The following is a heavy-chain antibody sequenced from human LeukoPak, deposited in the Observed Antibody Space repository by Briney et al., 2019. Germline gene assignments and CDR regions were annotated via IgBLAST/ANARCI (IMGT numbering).Heavy chain of an antibody. CDR2: IGYTGDST. Sequence: GGSLRLSCAASGFTFSSYAMNWVRQAPGKRLEWVSGIGYTGDSTFYADSVKGRFTASRDSSKNTLFLHMNSLRAEDTALYYCEKSPTVDAAFDIWGQGAMVTVSS. V-gene: IGHV3-23*01. D-gene: IGHD4-23*01. J-gene: IGHJ3*02. CDR1: GFTFSSYA. CDR3: EKSPTVDAAFDI.